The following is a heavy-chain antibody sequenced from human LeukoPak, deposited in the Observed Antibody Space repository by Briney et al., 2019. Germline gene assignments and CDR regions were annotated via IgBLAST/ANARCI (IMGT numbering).Heavy chain of an antibody. CDR3: EKSDEGPPAVALPFQH. Sequence: GGSLRLSCAASGFTFSSYGMHWVRQAPGKGLEWVAVISYDGSNKYYADSVKGRFTISRDNSKNTLYLQMNSLRAEDTAVYYCEKSDEGPPAVALPFQHWGQGTLVTVSS. CDR2: ISYDGSNK. D-gene: IGHD6-19*01. V-gene: IGHV3-30*18. J-gene: IGHJ1*01. CDR1: GFTFSSYG.